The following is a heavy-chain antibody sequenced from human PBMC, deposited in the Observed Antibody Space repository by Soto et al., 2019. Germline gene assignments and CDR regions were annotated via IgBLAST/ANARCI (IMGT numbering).Heavy chain of an antibody. CDR1: GVAFRSYT. Sequence: SLGLCCSVSGVAFRSYTVHWVRQAPGKGLEYVSSINTNGGSTYYADSVKDRFTISRDNSKNTLYLQMNSLRVEDTAVYYSVKARWVDYSAQAILVTVSS. CDR3: VKARWVDY. J-gene: IGHJ4*02. V-gene: IGHV3-64D*06. D-gene: IGHD6-13*01. CDR2: INTNGGST.